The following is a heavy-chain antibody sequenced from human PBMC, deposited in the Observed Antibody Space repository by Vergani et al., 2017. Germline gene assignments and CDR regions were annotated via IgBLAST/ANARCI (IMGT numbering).Heavy chain of an antibody. V-gene: IGHV3-30*18. CDR3: AKERLSFPSKDFDS. Sequence: QVQLVESGGGVVQPGRSLRLSCAASGFTFSSYGMHWVRQAPGKGLEWVAVISYDGSNKYYADSVKGRFTISRDNSKNTLYLQMNSLRAEDTAVYYCAKERLSFPSKDFDSWGQGTLVTVSS. D-gene: IGHD3-16*02. J-gene: IGHJ4*02. CDR2: ISYDGSNK. CDR1: GFTFSSYG.